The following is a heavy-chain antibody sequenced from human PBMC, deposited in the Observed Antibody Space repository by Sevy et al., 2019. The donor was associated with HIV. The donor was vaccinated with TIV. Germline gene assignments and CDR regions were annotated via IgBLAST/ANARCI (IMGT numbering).Heavy chain of an antibody. CDR1: GSTFKNHG. D-gene: IGHD2-21*02. J-gene: IGHJ4*02. Sequence: GGSLRLSCEVCGSTFKNHGMHWVRQAPGKGLEWLAAIRSDDTAFDYAASVKGRLTISRAIFKNTLYLQMNSLSVEDTAVYYCAKWSGDYPLYYCDFWGQGTLVTVSS. CDR3: AKWSGDYPLYYCDF. V-gene: IGHV3-30*02. CDR2: IRSDDTAF.